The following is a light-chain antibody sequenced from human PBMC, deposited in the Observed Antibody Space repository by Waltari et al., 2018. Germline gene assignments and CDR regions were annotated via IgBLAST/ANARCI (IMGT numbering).Light chain of an antibody. CDR3: MQALRIPWT. CDR1: QSLLHSSGNNY. J-gene: IGKJ1*01. Sequence: DIVMTQSPLSLPVTPGEPASISCRSSQSLLHSSGNNYLDWYVQKPGQSPQLLIYLGSSRASGAPDRFSGSESGTDFTLKISRVEAEDVGVYYCMQALRIPWTFGQGTKVEIK. CDR2: LGS. V-gene: IGKV2-28*01.